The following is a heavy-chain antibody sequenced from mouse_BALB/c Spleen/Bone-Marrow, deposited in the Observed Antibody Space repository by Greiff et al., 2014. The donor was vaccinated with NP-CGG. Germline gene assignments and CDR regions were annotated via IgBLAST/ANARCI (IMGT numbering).Heavy chain of an antibody. CDR3: ARVLRPHYYAMDY. CDR2: ISDGGSYT. V-gene: IGHV5-4*02. CDR1: GFTFSDYY. J-gene: IGHJ4*01. Sequence: EVQLQQSGGGLVKPGGSLKLSCAASGFTFSDYYMYWVRQIPEKRLEWVGTISDGGSYTYYPDSVKGRFTSSRDNAKNNLYLQMSSLKSEDTAMYYYARVLRPHYYAMDYWGQGTSVTVSS. D-gene: IGHD1-2*01.